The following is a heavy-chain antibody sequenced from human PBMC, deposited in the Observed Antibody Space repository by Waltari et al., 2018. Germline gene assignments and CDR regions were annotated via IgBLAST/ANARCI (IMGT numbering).Heavy chain of an antibody. J-gene: IGHJ4*02. CDR2: IYHSGNM. D-gene: IGHD6-13*01. CDR3: VRDDGDCSSCWPYYFDF. V-gene: IGHV4-38-2*02. CDR1: GYSISSGYY. Sequence: QVQLQESGPGLVEPSETLSLTCSVSGYSISSGYYLGWIRQAPGKGLEWNGSIYHSGNMYYNPSLKSRVTISMDTSTNQFSLRLSSVTAADTAVYYCVRDDGDCSSCWPYYFDFWGQGILVTVSS.